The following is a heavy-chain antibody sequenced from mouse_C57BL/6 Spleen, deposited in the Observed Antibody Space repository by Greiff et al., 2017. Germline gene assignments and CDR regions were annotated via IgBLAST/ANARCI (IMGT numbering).Heavy chain of an antibody. CDR2: IRNKANGYTT. V-gene: IGHV7-3*01. J-gene: IGHJ4*01. CDR1: GFTFTDYY. CDR3: ARLSFFYAMDY. Sequence: EVMLVESGGGLVQPGGSLSLSCAASGFTFTDYYMSWVRQPPGKALEWLGFIRNKANGYTTEYSSSVKGRFTISRDNSQSILYLQMNALRAEDSANYYCARLSFFYAMDYWGQGTSVTVSS.